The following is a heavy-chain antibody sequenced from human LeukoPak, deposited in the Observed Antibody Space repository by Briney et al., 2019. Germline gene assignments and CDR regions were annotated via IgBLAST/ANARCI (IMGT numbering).Heavy chain of an antibody. J-gene: IGHJ4*02. CDR1: GYTFTGYY. Sequence: GASVKVSCKASGYTFTGYYMHWVRQAPGQGLEWMGWISAYNGNTNYAQKLQGRVTMTTDTSTSTAYMELRSLRSDDTAVYYCARAGTNTEPPEDYWGQGTLVTVSS. CDR3: ARAGTNTEPPEDY. CDR2: ISAYNGNT. V-gene: IGHV1-18*04. D-gene: IGHD1-26*01.